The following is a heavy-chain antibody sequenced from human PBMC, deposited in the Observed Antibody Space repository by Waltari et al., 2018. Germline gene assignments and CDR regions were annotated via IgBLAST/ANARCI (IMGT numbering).Heavy chain of an antibody. CDR2: INQDGRDT. J-gene: IGHJ4*02. D-gene: IGHD2-15*01. V-gene: IGHV3-7*03. CDR1: GFTFNRYW. Sequence: EVQLEESGGGLVQPGGSLRLSCAASGFTFNRYWMDWVRQAPGKGLEWVANINQDGRDTHYVESVKGRFTISRENAKNALYLQVNRLRVEDTAIYYCVRDAIYGRRSFDSWGQGTPVTVSS. CDR3: VRDAIYGRRSFDS.